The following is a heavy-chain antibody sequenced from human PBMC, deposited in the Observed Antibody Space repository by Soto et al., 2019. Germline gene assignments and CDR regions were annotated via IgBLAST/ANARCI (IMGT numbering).Heavy chain of an antibody. CDR1: GYTLTELS. J-gene: IGHJ5*02. CDR2: VDPEDGKT. D-gene: IGHD6-19*01. Sequence: GASVEVSCKVSGYTLTELSMHWVRQAPGKGLEWMGGVDPEDGKTIYPQKFQGRVTMTEDTSTDTAYMELSSLRSEDTAVYYWATVVAVVSQGFGPWGQGTLVTVSS. V-gene: IGHV1-24*01. CDR3: ATVVAVVSQGFGP.